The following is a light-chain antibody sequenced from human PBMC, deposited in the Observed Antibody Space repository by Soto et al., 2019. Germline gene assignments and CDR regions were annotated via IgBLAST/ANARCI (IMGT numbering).Light chain of an antibody. CDR3: QKYNSAPPWT. Sequence: DIQMTQSPSSLSASVGDRVTITCRASQGISNYLAWYQQKPGKVPKLLIYAASTLQSGVPSQFSGSRSGTDFTLTISSLQPEDVATYYCQKYNSAPPWTFGQGTKVEIK. CDR2: AAS. J-gene: IGKJ1*01. CDR1: QGISNY. V-gene: IGKV1-27*01.